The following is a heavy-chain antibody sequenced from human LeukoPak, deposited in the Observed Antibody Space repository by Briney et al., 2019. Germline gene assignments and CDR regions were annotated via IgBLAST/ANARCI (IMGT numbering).Heavy chain of an antibody. J-gene: IGHJ4*02. D-gene: IGHD5-18*01. V-gene: IGHV4-39*01. CDR3: ARLVMLLSYGENFDY. CDR2: IDYSGST. Sequence: SETLSLTCTVSGGSISSSSYYWGWIRQPPGKGLEWIGSIDYSGSTYYNPSLKSRVTISVDTSKNQFSLKLSSVTAADTAVYYCARLVMLLSYGENFDYWGQGTLVTVSS. CDR1: GGSISSSSYY.